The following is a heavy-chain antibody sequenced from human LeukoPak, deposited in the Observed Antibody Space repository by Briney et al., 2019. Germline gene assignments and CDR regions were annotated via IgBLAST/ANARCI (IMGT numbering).Heavy chain of an antibody. J-gene: IGHJ6*01. CDR3: ARALTFPDIYYYLGV. CDR2: INPSGRT. V-gene: IGHV4-34*01. CDR1: GGSFSGYH. Sequence: SETLSLTCALYGGSFSGYHCTWVRQSPGKGLEWIGEINPSGRTNYHPSLKSRAIISVDTSKSQFSLRLISGTPTDPSVYYCARALTFPDIYYYLGVWREGSTVADPS. D-gene: IGHD5/OR15-5a*01.